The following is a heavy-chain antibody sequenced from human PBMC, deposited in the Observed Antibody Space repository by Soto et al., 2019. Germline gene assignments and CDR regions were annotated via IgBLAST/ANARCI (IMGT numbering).Heavy chain of an antibody. V-gene: IGHV3-49*03. D-gene: IGHD1-7*01. CDR2: IRSKAYGGTT. CDR1: GFTFGDYA. Sequence: GGSLRLSCTASGFTFGDYAMSWFRQAPGKGLEWVGFIRSKAYGGTTEYAASVKGRFTISRDDSKSIAYLQMNSLKTEDTAVYYCTRDPVGTGTTGYYYYMDVWGKGTTVTVSS. J-gene: IGHJ6*03. CDR3: TRDPVGTGTTGYYYYMDV.